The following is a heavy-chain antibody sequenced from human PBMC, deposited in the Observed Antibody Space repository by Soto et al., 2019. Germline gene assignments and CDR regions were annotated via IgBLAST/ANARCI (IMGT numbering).Heavy chain of an antibody. CDR3: ARDTTSVAATAYFDY. J-gene: IGHJ4*02. V-gene: IGHV4-31*03. D-gene: IGHD6-19*01. Sequence: QVQLQESGPGLVKPSQTLSLTCTVSGVSISSGDYYWSWIRHHPGKGLEWIGYIYPSGSTYYNPSLKSRVTISVDTSKNQFSLKLSSVTAADTAVYYCARDTTSVAATAYFDYWGQGTLVTVSS. CDR1: GVSISSGDYY. CDR2: IYPSGST.